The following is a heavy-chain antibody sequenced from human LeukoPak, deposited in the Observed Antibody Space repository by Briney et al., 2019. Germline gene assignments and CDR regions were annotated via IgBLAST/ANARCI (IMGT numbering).Heavy chain of an antibody. V-gene: IGHV7-4-1*02. D-gene: IGHD6-13*01. J-gene: IGHJ4*02. CDR3: ARGSAYLAAAGTSGGKEFDY. CDR1: GYTFTRYA. CDR2: INTNTGNP. Sequence: ASVKVSCKASGYTFTRYAMNWVRQATGQGLEWMGWINTNTGNPTYAQGFTGRFVFSLDTSVSTAYLQISSLKAEDTAVYYCARGSAYLAAAGTSGGKEFDYWGQGTLVTVSS.